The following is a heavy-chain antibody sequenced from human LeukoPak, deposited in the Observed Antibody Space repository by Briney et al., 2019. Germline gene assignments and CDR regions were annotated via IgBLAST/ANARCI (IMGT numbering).Heavy chain of an antibody. Sequence: GGSLRLSCAASGFTFSSYSMNWVRQAPGKGLEWVSSISRSSSYIYYADSVKGRFTISRDNAKNSLYLQMNSLRAGDTAVYYCASGYRLRAFDIWGQGTMVTVSS. CDR2: ISRSSSYI. CDR3: ASGYRLRAFDI. V-gene: IGHV3-21*01. D-gene: IGHD3-22*01. CDR1: GFTFSSYS. J-gene: IGHJ3*02.